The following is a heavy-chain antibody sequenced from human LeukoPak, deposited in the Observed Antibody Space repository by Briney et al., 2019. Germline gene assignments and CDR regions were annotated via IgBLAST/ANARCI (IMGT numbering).Heavy chain of an antibody. CDR2: IYYSGST. J-gene: IGHJ3*02. V-gene: IGHV4-31*03. CDR3: ARHPMVRRVMRAFDI. Sequence: SETLSLTCTVSGGSISSGGYYWSWIRQHPGKGLEWIGYIYYSGSTYYNPSLKSRVTISVDTSKNQFSLKLSSVTAADTAVYYCARHPMVRRVMRAFDIWGQGTMVTVSS. CDR1: GGSISSGGYY. D-gene: IGHD3-10*01.